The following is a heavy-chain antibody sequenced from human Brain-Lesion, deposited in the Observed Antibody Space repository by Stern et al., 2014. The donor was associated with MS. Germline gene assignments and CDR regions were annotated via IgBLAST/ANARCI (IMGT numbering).Heavy chain of an antibody. CDR1: GLTVANEY. CDR3: AREGGDDDDYYGLDV. D-gene: IGHD5-12*01. V-gene: IGHV3-53*04. CDR2: IYAIGTT. Sequence: EVQLVESGGGLVQPGGSLRLSCAASGLTVANEYMSWVRQAPGKGPEWVSLIYAIGTTAYADSVKGRFIISRHNSENTLSLQMNSLRPEDTAVYYCAREGGDDDDYYGLDVWGPGTTVTVSS. J-gene: IGHJ6*02.